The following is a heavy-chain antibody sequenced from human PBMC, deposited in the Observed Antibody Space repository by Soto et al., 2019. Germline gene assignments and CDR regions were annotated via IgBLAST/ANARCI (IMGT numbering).Heavy chain of an antibody. Sequence: QVQLVQSGAEVRRPGASVRLSCKASGYTFTNYFFHWVRQAPGQGLEWMGMINPTVGTTSYTQDLQGRVTMTSDTSTGTVYMDLTSLKSEDTAVYYCARERSEQFDYWGQGTLVTVSS. V-gene: IGHV1-46*01. CDR1: GYTFTNYF. CDR2: INPTVGTT. CDR3: ARERSEQFDY. J-gene: IGHJ4*02. D-gene: IGHD1-26*01.